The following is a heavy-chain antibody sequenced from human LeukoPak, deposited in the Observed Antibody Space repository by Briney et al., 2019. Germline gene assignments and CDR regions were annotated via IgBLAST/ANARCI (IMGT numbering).Heavy chain of an antibody. CDR3: ARMVSGSYCFDY. J-gene: IGHJ4*02. CDR1: GGTFSSYV. CDR2: IIPIFGTA. D-gene: IGHD1-26*01. Sequence: SVKVSCKASGGTFSSYVINWVRQAPGQGLEWMGGIIPIFGTANYAQKFQGRVTITADKSTSTAYMELSSLRSEDTAVYYCARMVSGSYCFDYWGQGTLVTVSS. V-gene: IGHV1-69*06.